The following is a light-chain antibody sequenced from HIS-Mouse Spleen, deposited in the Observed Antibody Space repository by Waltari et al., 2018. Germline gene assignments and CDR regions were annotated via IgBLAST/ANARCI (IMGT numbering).Light chain of an antibody. CDR2: GKN. CDR3: NSRDSSGNHLV. J-gene: IGLJ3*02. V-gene: IGLV3-19*01. Sequence: SSELTQDPAVSVALGQPVRITCQGDSLRIYYASWYQQKPGQAPVLVIYGKNNRPSGIPDRFSGSSSGNTASLTITGAQAEDEADYYCNSRDSSGNHLVFGGGTKLTVL. CDR1: SLRIYY.